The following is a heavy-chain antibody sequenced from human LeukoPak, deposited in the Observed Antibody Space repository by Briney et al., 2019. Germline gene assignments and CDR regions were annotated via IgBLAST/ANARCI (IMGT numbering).Heavy chain of an antibody. J-gene: IGHJ4*02. CDR3: VGGRDGYKQGDY. CDR1: GFTVSRNY. CDR2: IYSEGPT. V-gene: IGHV3-66*01. D-gene: IGHD5-24*01. Sequence: GGSLRLSCAASGFTVSRNYMSWVRQAPGKGLEWVSVIYSEGPTYYADFVKGRFTISRDNSKNTLYPQMNSLRGEDTAVYYCVGGRDGYKQGDYWGQGTLVTVSS.